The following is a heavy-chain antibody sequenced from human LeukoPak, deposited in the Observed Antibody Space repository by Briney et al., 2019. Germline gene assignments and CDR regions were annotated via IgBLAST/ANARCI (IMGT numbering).Heavy chain of an antibody. CDR1: GGTFSSYA. J-gene: IGHJ4*02. Sequence: SVKVSCKASGGTFSSYAISWVRQALGQGLEWMGRIIPILGIANYAQKFQGRVTITADKSTSTAYMELSSLRSEDTAVYYCARTMGSSWLYYFDYWGQGTLVTVSS. D-gene: IGHD6-13*01. CDR3: ARTMGSSWLYYFDY. CDR2: IIPILGIA. V-gene: IGHV1-69*04.